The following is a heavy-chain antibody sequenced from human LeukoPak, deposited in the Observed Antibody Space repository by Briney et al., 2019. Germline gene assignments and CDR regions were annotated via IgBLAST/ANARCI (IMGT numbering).Heavy chain of an antibody. J-gene: IGHJ4*02. CDR1: GYTFASYG. CDR3: ARAGGRVVTAIDAY. Sequence: ASVQVSCKTSGYTFASYGINWVRQAPGQGLEWMGWISAYNGNINYAQKFQGRVTMTTDTSTSTVYLELRSLRSDDTAIYYCARAGGRVVTAIDAYWGQGTLVTVSS. CDR2: ISAYNGNI. V-gene: IGHV1-18*01. D-gene: IGHD2-21*02.